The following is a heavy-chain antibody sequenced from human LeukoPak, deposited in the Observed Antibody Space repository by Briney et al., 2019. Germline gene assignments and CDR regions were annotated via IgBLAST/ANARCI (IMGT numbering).Heavy chain of an antibody. CDR2: ISHSEST. CDR1: GYSISNTYY. D-gene: IGHD2-2*01. CDR3: ARDCSSTSCYPT. V-gene: IGHV4-38-2*02. J-gene: IGHJ5*02. Sequence: SETLSLTCTVSGYSISNTYYWGWIRQPPGTGLEWIGIISHSESTNYNPSLKSRVTISVDTSKNQFSLKLSSVTAADTAVYYCARDCSSTSCYPTWGQGTLVTVSS.